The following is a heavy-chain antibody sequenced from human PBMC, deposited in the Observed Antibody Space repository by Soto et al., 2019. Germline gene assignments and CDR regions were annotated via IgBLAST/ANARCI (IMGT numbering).Heavy chain of an antibody. J-gene: IGHJ3*02. Sequence: SETLSLTCTVSGDSVSSGSYYWSWIRKPPGKGLEWIGYIYYSGSTNYNPSLKSRVTISVDTSKDQFSLKLSSVTAADTAVYYCARPVGGAPYYDFWSGYRIAFDIWGQGTMVTV. V-gene: IGHV4-61*01. CDR2: IYYSGST. CDR3: ARPVGGAPYYDFWSGYRIAFDI. CDR1: GDSVSSGSYY. D-gene: IGHD3-3*01.